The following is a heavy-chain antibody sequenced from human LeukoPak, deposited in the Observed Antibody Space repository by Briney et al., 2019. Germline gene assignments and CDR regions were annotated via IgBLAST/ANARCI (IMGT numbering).Heavy chain of an antibody. CDR2: IWYDGSNK. V-gene: IGHV3-33*01. J-gene: IGHJ4*01. Sequence: GGSLRLSCVASGFTFSSYGMHWVRQAPGKGLEWVAVIWYDGSNKYYADSVKGRFTISRDNSKNTLYLQMNSLRAEDTAVYYCARKHYYDSSGPDYWGQGTLVTVSS. CDR3: ARKHYYDSSGPDY. CDR1: GFTFSSYG. D-gene: IGHD3-22*01.